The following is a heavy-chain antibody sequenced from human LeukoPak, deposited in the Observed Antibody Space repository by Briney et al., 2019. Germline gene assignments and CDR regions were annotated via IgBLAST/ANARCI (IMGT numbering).Heavy chain of an antibody. V-gene: IGHV1-46*01. D-gene: IGHD6-19*01. Sequence: ASVKVSCKASGYSFTSYYMNWVRQAPGQGLEWMGIINASGGSTSYAQKFQGRLTMTRDTSTRTVYMELSSLRSEDTAVYYCARGLYSSGWYSSWGSPGNDYWGQGTLVTVSS. CDR1: GYSFTSYY. J-gene: IGHJ4*02. CDR2: INASGGST. CDR3: ARGLYSSGWYSSWGSPGNDY.